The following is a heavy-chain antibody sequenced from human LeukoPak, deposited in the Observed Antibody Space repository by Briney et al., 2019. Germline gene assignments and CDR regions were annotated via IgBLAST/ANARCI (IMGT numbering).Heavy chain of an antibody. D-gene: IGHD3-22*01. CDR3: AREVNNYYDSSGYVDY. V-gene: IGHV3-21*01. CDR1: GFTFSSYS. Sequence: GGSLRLSCAASGFTFSSYSMNWVRQAPGKGLEWVSSISSSSSYIYYADSVKGRFTISRDNAKNSLYLQMNSLRAEDTAVYYCAREVNNYYDSSGYVDYWGQGTLVTVSS. J-gene: IGHJ4*02. CDR2: ISSSSSYI.